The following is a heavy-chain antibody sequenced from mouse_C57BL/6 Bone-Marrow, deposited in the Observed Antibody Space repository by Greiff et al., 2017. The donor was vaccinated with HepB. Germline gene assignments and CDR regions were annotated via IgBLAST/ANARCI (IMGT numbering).Heavy chain of an antibody. CDR3: AREIPYYYGSSYENY. J-gene: IGHJ2*01. V-gene: IGHV1-81*01. Sequence: QVQLQQSGAELARPGASVKLSCKASGYTFTSYGISWVKQSTGQGLEWIGEIYPRSGNTYYNEKFKGKATLTADKSSSTAYMELRSLTSEDSAVYFWAREIPYYYGSSYENYWGQGTTLTVSS. D-gene: IGHD1-1*01. CDR2: IYPRSGNT. CDR1: GYTFTSYG.